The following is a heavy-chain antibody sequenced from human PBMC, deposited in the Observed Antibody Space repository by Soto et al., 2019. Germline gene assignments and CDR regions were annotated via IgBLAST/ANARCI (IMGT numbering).Heavy chain of an antibody. D-gene: IGHD2-2*01. CDR2: ISWDGGST. V-gene: IGHV3-43*01. Sequence: GGSLRLSCAASGFTFDDYTMHWVRQAPGKGLEWVSLISWDGGSTYYADSVKGRFTISRDNSKNSLYLQMNSLRTEDTALYYCAKDLSNSGSIDYYYYGMDVWGQGTTVTVSS. J-gene: IGHJ6*02. CDR3: AKDLSNSGSIDYYYYGMDV. CDR1: GFTFDDYT.